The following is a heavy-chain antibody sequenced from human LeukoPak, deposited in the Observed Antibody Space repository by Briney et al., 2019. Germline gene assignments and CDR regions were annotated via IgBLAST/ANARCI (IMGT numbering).Heavy chain of an antibody. Sequence: ASVKVSCKASGGTFSSYAISWVRQAPGQGLEWMGEIIPIFGTANYAQKFQGRVTITADESTSTAYMELSSLRSEDTAVYYCARLGYCSSTSCSPEYWGQGTLVTVSS. CDR2: IIPIFGTA. CDR1: GGTFSSYA. J-gene: IGHJ4*02. D-gene: IGHD2-2*01. CDR3: ARLGYCSSTSCSPEY. V-gene: IGHV1-69*13.